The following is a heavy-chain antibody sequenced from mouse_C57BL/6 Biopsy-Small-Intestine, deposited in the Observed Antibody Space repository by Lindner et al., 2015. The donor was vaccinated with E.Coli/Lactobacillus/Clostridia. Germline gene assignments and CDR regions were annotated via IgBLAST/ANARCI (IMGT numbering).Heavy chain of an antibody. CDR3: AIGFDSSGFLDF. D-gene: IGHD1-1*01. CDR2: FDPEDGET. Sequence: SVKVSCKVSGYSLSELFLHWVRQAPGKGLEWLGGFDPEDGETKHAQEYQGRVTMTEDTATETAYMELKALKPEDSAVYYCAIGFDSSGFLDFWGQGTLVTVSS. CDR1: GYSLSELF. V-gene: IGHV14-2*01. J-gene: IGHJ4*01.